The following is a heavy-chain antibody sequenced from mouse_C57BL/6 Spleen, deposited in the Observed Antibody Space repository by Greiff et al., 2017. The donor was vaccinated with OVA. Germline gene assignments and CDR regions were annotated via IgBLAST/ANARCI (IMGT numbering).Heavy chain of an antibody. J-gene: IGHJ4*01. Sequence: VQLQQPGAELVRPGSSVKLSCKASGYTFTSYWMHWVKQRPIQGLEWIGNIDPSDSETHYNQKFKDKATLTVDKSSSTAYMQLSSLTSEDSAVYYCARRDYDYDQDYAMDYWGQGTSVTVSS. D-gene: IGHD2-4*01. CDR2: IDPSDSET. CDR1: GYTFTSYW. V-gene: IGHV1-52*01. CDR3: ARRDYDYDQDYAMDY.